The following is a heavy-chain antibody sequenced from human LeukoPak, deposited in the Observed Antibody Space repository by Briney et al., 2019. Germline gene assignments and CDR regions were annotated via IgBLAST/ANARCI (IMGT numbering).Heavy chain of an antibody. CDR1: GFTFSSYS. V-gene: IGHV3-21*01. Sequence: GGSLRLSCAASGFTFSSYSMNWVRQAPGKGLEWVSSISSISSYIYYADAVKGRFTISRDNAKISLYLQMNSLRAEDTAVYYCAHLRSTRLSDYWGQGTLVTVSS. CDR3: AHLRSTRLSDY. J-gene: IGHJ4*02. CDR2: ISSISSYI. D-gene: IGHD2-2*01.